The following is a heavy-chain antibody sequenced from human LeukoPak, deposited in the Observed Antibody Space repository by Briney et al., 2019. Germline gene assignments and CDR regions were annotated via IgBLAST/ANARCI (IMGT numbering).Heavy chain of an antibody. D-gene: IGHD6-19*01. CDR3: ARTGRQWPVHLRFDI. CDR1: GFTFSAYE. Sequence: PGGSLRLSCAASGFTFSAYEMNWVRQAPGKALEWVSYISSSGSNTYYADSVKGRFTISRGNDKNSLYLQMDSLRAEDTAVYYCARTGRQWPVHLRFDIWGQGTMVTVSS. V-gene: IGHV3-48*03. J-gene: IGHJ3*02. CDR2: ISSSGSNT.